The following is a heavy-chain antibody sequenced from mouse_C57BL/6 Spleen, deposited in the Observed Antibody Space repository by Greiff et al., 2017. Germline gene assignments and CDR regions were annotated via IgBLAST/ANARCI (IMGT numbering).Heavy chain of an antibody. CDR1: GYTFTSYW. V-gene: IGHV1-55*01. Sequence: VQLQQPGAELVKPGASVKMSCKASGYTFTSYWITWVKQRPGQGLEWIGDIYPGSGSTNYTEKFKSKATLTVDTSTSTAYMQLSSLTSEDSAVYYCARGMVTTRAMDYWGQVASVTVSS. J-gene: IGHJ4*01. CDR2: IYPGSGST. D-gene: IGHD2-2*01. CDR3: ARGMVTTRAMDY.